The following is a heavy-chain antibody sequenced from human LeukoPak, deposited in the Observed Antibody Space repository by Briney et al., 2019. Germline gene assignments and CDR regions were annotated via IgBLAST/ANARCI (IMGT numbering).Heavy chain of an antibody. CDR1: GGTFSSYA. V-gene: IGHV1-69*06. CDR3: AREAYASGSFRTDYYYMDV. D-gene: IGHD3-10*01. Sequence: SVKVSCKASGGTFSSYAISWVRQAPGQGLEWMGGIIPIFGTANYAQKFQGRVTITADKSTSTAYMELSSLRSEDTAVYYCAREAYASGSFRTDYYYMDVWGKGTTVTISS. J-gene: IGHJ6*03. CDR2: IIPIFGTA.